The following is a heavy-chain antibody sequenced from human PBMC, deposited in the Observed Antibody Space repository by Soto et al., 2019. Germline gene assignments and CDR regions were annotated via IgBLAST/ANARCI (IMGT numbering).Heavy chain of an antibody. D-gene: IGHD3-10*01. CDR2: IIPIFGTA. Sequence: SVKVSCKASGGTFSSYAISWVRQAPGQGLEWMGGIIPIFGTANYAQKLQGRVTMTTDTSTSTAYMELRSLRSDDTAVFYCAREMVRGVGSDYWGQGTLVTVSS. V-gene: IGHV1-69*05. J-gene: IGHJ4*02. CDR3: AREMVRGVGSDY. CDR1: GGTFSSYA.